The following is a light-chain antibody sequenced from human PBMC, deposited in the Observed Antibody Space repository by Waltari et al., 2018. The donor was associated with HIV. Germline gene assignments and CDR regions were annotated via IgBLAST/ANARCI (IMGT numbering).Light chain of an antibody. Sequence: DIVMTQSPLSLPVTPGESASISSRSNQSLLHSNGYNYLDWYLQKPGQPPQLLIYLGSNRASGVPDRFSGSGSGTDFTLKISRVGAEDVGVYYCMQALQTPRYSFGQGTKLEIK. CDR1: QSLLHSNGYNY. CDR2: LGS. V-gene: IGKV2-28*01. J-gene: IGKJ2*03. CDR3: MQALQTPRYS.